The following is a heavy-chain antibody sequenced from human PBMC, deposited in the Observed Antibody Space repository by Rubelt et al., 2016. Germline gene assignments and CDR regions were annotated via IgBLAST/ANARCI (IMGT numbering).Heavy chain of an antibody. Sequence: QVQVQESGPGLVRPSETLSLTCTVSGDSFNSGYYWGWIRQPPGKGLEWIGSAYYSGSTFYNPSLRSRVAISVDTSTNQFSLKVHSVTAADTAVYYCANGDSEEWYFDVWGRGTLVTVSS. CDR1: GDSFNSGYY. CDR3: ANGDSEEWYFDV. J-gene: IGHJ2*01. CDR2: AYYSGST. V-gene: IGHV4-38-2*02. D-gene: IGHD4-17*01.